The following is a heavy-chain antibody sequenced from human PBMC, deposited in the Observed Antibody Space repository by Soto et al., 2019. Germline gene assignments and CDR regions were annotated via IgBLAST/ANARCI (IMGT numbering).Heavy chain of an antibody. CDR2: IYYSGST. D-gene: IGHD2-15*01. Sequence: QVQLQESGPGLVKPSQTLSLTCTVSGGSISSGDYYWSWIRQPPGKGLEWIGYIYYSGSTYYNPSLKSRVTISVDPSTNQFSLKLSSVTAADTAVYYCARGSCSGGSCYSGYWGQGTLVTVSS. CDR3: ARGSCSGGSCYSGY. J-gene: IGHJ4*02. V-gene: IGHV4-30-4*01. CDR1: GGSISSGDYY.